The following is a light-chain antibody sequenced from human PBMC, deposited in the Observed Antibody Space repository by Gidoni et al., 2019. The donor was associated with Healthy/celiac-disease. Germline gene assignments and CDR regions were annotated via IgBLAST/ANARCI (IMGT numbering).Light chain of an antibody. V-gene: IGKV4-1*01. CDR1: QSVLYSSNNTNY. Sequence: VMTQSPDSLAVSLGERATINCKCSQSVLYSSNNTNYLAWYQPKPGQPPKLLIFWAYIRDSGVHDRLSRRWSGSDFSLTIHSLQVEDVAIYYCLQYLHAPRLLXHXTMVEI. CDR2: WAY. CDR3: LQYLHAPRL. J-gene: IGKJ1*01.